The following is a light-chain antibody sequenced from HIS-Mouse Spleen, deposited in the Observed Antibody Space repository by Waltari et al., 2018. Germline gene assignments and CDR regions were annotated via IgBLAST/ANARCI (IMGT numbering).Light chain of an antibody. V-gene: IGLV3-10*01. CDR2: EDS. CDR1: ALPKKS. Sequence: SYELTQPPSVSVSPGQTARITCSGDALPKKSAYWYQQKSGQAPVLVTYEDSKRPSGIPERFSGSSSWTIATLTISGAQVEDEADYYCYSRDSSGNHRVFGGGTKLTVL. J-gene: IGLJ2*01. CDR3: YSRDSSGNHRV.